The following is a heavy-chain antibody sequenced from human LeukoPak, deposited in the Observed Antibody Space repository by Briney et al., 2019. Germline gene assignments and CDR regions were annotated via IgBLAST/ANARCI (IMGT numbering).Heavy chain of an antibody. CDR1: GGSISSSSYY. J-gene: IGHJ6*03. CDR3: ARHARPTGLYYYYMDV. Sequence: PSETLSLTCTVSGGSISSSSYYWGWIRQTSGKGLEWIGNIYYSGTAYYNPSLKSRVTISVDTSKNQLSLRLSSVTAADTAVYYCARHARPTGLYYYYMDVWGKGTTVTISS. D-gene: IGHD1-1*01. V-gene: IGHV4-39*01. CDR2: IYYSGTA.